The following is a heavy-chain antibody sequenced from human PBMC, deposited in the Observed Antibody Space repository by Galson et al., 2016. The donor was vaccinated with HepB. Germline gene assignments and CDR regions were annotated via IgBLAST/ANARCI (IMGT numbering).Heavy chain of an antibody. CDR2: IYYSGST. CDR1: GGSINSGGYY. CDR3: ARALLIYSRVLHAFDI. D-gene: IGHD3-22*01. V-gene: IGHV4-31*03. J-gene: IGHJ3*02. Sequence: LSLTCTVSGGSINSGGYYWNWIRQHPGKGLEWIGYIYYSGSTYYNPSLKSRFTISLDTSRNQFSLKLSSVTAADTAVYYCARALLIYSRVLHAFDIWGQGTVVTVSS.